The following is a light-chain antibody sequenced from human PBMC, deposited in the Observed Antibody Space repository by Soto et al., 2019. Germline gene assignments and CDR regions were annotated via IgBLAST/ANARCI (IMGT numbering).Light chain of an antibody. Sequence: SALTQPASVSGSPGQSITISCTGTSSDVGGYDYVSWYQHHPGKAPKLMIYDVSNRPSGVSNRFSGSKSGNTASLTISGLQADDEADYYCSSYTSSSLYVFGTGTKVTDL. V-gene: IGLV2-14*03. J-gene: IGLJ1*01. CDR2: DVS. CDR1: SSDVGGYDY. CDR3: SSYTSSSLYV.